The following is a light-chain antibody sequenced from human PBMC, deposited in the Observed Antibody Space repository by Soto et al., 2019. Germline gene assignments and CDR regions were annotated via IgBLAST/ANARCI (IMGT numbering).Light chain of an antibody. CDR3: QQRSNWPLIT. Sequence: EIGLTQSPSTLSLSPGERATLSCRASQSVSSYLAWYQQKPGQAPRLLIYDASNRATGIPARFSGSGSGTDFTLTISSLEPEDFAVFYCQQRSNWPLITFGQRTRLEIK. J-gene: IGKJ5*01. CDR2: DAS. V-gene: IGKV3-11*01. CDR1: QSVSSY.